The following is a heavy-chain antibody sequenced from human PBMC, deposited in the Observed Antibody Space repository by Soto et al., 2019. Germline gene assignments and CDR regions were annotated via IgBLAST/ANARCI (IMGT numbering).Heavy chain of an antibody. V-gene: IGHV3-48*01. CDR3: VREDYYDTNGMDV. D-gene: IGHD3-22*01. J-gene: IGHJ6*02. CDR2: ITGNSDTI. Sequence: PGGSLRLSCAPSGFNFSSYAMNWVRQAPGRGLEWVSYITGNSDTIYHADSVQGRFTISRDNAKNSLFLQMNSLRGADTAVYYCVREDYYDTNGMDVWGQVTTVTVS. CDR1: GFNFSSYA.